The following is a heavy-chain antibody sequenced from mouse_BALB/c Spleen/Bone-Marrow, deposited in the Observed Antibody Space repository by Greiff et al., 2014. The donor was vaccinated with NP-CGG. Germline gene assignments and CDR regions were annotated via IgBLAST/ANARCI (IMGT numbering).Heavy chain of an antibody. V-gene: IGHV1S81*02. CDR1: GYTFTSYY. CDR3: TREGTY. J-gene: IGHJ3*01. Sequence: VQLQQSGAELVKPGASVKLSCKASGYTFTSYYMYWVKQRPGQGLEWIGEINHSNGYTNFNEKFKNKATLTVDKSSSTAYMQLSSLTSEDSAVYYCTREGTYWGQGTLVTVSA. CDR2: INHSNGYT.